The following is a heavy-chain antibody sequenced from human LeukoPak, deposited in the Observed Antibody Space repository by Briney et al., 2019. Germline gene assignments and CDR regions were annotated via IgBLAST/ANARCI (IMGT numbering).Heavy chain of an antibody. V-gene: IGHV4-39*07. CDR3: ASLPATRHYYYYYMDV. CDR2: IYYSGST. CDR1: GGSISSSSYY. Sequence: SETLSLTCTVSGGSISSSSYYWGWIRQPPGKGLEWIGSIYYSGSTYYNPSLKSRVTISVDTSKNQFSLKLSSVTAADTAVYYCASLPATRHYYYYYMDVWGKGTTVTVSS. J-gene: IGHJ6*03. D-gene: IGHD2-2*01.